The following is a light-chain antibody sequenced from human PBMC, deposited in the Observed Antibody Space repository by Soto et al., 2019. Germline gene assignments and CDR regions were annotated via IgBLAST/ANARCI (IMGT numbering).Light chain of an antibody. Sequence: EIVLTQSPGTLALSPGERATLSYRASQSVSSNYLAWYQHKSGQAPRLLIYGASSRATGIPDRFSGSGSGTDFTLTISRLEPEDFAVYYCQQYGSAPQTIGQGTKVDIK. CDR3: QQYGSAPQT. V-gene: IGKV3-20*01. CDR1: QSVSSNY. J-gene: IGKJ1*01. CDR2: GAS.